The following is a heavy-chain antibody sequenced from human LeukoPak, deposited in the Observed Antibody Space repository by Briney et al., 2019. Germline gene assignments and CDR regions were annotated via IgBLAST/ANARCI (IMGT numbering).Heavy chain of an antibody. CDR1: GGSISSGGYY. CDR2: IYYSGST. CDR3: ARDIDYGSSGLKSLGMDV. V-gene: IGHV4-31*03. Sequence: TLSLTCTVSGGSISSGGYYWGWIRQHPGKGLEWIGYIYYSGSTYSNPSLKSRVTISVDTSKNQFSLKLSSVTAADTAVYYCARDIDYGSSGLKSLGMDVWGQGTTVTVSS. D-gene: IGHD3-22*01. J-gene: IGHJ6*02.